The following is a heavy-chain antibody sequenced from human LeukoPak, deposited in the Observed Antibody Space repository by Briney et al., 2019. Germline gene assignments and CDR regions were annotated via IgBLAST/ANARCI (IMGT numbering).Heavy chain of an antibody. J-gene: IGHJ4*02. V-gene: IGHV4-34*01. CDR3: ARDRYSSGTDY. Sequence: SETLSLTCALYGGSFSGYYWSWIRHPPGKGLEWIGEINHSGSTNYNPSPMSRVPLSVDTSKNQSSRKLSSVTAADTAVYYCARDRYSSGTDYWGQGTLVTVSS. D-gene: IGHD6-19*01. CDR2: INHSGST. CDR1: GGSFSGYY.